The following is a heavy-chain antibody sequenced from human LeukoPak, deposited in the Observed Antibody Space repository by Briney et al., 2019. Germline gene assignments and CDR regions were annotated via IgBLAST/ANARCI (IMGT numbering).Heavy chain of an antibody. V-gene: IGHV1-18*01. J-gene: IGHJ6*02. CDR2: ISAYNGNT. CDR3: ARDTLSSTGYYYYGMDV. D-gene: IGHD3-16*02. CDR1: GYTFTSYG. Sequence: ASVKVSCKASGYTFTSYGISWVRQAPGQGLEWMGWISAYNGNTNYAQKLQGRVTMTTDTSTSTAYMELRSLRSEDTAVYYCARDTLSSTGYYYYGMDVWGQGTTVTVSS.